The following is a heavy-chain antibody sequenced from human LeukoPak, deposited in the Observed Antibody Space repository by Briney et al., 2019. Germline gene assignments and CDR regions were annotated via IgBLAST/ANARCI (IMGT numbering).Heavy chain of an antibody. Sequence: ASVKVSCKPSGFALIDYYIHWVRLAPLQGLEWMGWINPDSGGTNYAQKFRDRVTMTWDPSISTAYMELSRLRSDDTALYYCARIYLVSTTSLDFWGQGTLVTVSS. CDR1: GFALIDYY. CDR3: ARIYLVSTTSLDF. CDR2: INPDSGGT. V-gene: IGHV1-2*02. D-gene: IGHD5/OR15-5a*01. J-gene: IGHJ4*02.